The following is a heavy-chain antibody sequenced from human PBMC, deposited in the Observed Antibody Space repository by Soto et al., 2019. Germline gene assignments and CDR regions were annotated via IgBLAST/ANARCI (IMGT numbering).Heavy chain of an antibody. Sequence: EVQLVESGGGLVQPEGSLRLSCAASGFTFSDYYMDWVRQAPGKGLEWVGRVRNKVNSYTTEYAASVKGRFTVSRDDSRNSLYLQMNSLNTGDTSMYYRSPAGISTTPYYTDYWGLGTLVTVSS. CDR2: VRNKVNSYTT. J-gene: IGHJ4*02. CDR3: SPAGISTTPYYTDY. D-gene: IGHD6-25*01. V-gene: IGHV3-72*01. CDR1: GFTFSDYY.